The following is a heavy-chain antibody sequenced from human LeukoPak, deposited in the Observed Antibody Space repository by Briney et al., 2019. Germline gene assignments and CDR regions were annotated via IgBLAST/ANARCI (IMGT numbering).Heavy chain of an antibody. D-gene: IGHD2-15*01. CDR3: AKDYCSGGSCLSSF. Sequence: QPGRSLRLSCAASGFTFSSYGMHWVRQAPGKGLEWVAVISYDGSNKCYADSVKGRLTISRDNSKNTLYLQMNSLRAEDTAVYYCAKDYCSGGSCLSSFWGQGTLVTVSS. CDR2: ISYDGSNK. J-gene: IGHJ4*02. V-gene: IGHV3-30*18. CDR1: GFTFSSYG.